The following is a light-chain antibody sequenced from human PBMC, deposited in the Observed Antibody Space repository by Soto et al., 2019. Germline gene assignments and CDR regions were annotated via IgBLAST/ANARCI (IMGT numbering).Light chain of an antibody. CDR3: QQYRNWPPMYT. CDR2: GAS. J-gene: IGKJ2*01. Sequence: EGLMTQSPATLSVSPGERVTLSCRASESISTNLAWYQQKPGQAPRLLIYGASTRATGIPARFSGSGSGTEFSIRISRLQSEDSAVYFCQQYRNWPPMYTFGQGTKLQIK. V-gene: IGKV3-15*01. CDR1: ESISTN.